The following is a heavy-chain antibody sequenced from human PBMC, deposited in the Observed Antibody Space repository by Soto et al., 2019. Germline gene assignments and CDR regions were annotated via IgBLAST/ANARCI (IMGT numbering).Heavy chain of an antibody. V-gene: IGHV3-74*01. D-gene: IGHD1-1*01. J-gene: IGHJ4*02. CDR1: GFTFSMYW. Sequence: GGSLRLSCAASGFTFSMYWMHWVRQVPGKGPEWVSRINDDGSSTNYADSVKGRFTISRDNAKNTLYLQMNDLRAEHTAVYYCTGGPRSTSTGTGAFWGQGTLVTVSS. CDR3: TGGPRSTSTGTGAF. CDR2: INDDGSST.